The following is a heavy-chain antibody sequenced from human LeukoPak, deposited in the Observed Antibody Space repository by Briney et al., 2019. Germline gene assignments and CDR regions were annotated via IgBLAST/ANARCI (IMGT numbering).Heavy chain of an antibody. D-gene: IGHD3-22*01. V-gene: IGHV3-74*01. J-gene: IGHJ4*02. Sequence: GGSLRLSCAASGFTFSTYWMHWVRQAPGKGLAWVSRITSDGRTTTYADSVKGRFTISRVNAKNTLFLQMNSLRAEDTAVYYCARIDSSGYASVYWGQGTLVTVSS. CDR1: GFTFSTYW. CDR3: ARIDSSGYASVY. CDR2: ITSDGRTT.